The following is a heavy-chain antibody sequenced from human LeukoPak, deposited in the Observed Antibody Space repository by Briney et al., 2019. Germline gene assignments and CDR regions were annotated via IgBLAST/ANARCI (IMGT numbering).Heavy chain of an antibody. V-gene: IGHV4-34*01. CDR1: GGSFSGYY. CDR3: ARTPYYYYMDV. CDR2: INHSGST. Sequence: PSETLSLTCAVYGGSFSGYYWSWIRQPPGKGLEWIGEINHSGSTNYNPSLKSRVTISVDTSKNQFSLKLSSVTAADTAVYYCARTPYYYYMDVWDKGTTVTVSS. J-gene: IGHJ6*03.